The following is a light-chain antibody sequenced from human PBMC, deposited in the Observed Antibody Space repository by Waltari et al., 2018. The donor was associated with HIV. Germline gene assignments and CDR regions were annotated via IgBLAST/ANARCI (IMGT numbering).Light chain of an antibody. V-gene: IGLV2-14*01. Sequence: QSALTQPASVSGSPVQSITISCTGTSDLRHYNSVSWYQPHPGKAPKVIIYEVSNRPSGVSSRFSGSISGNTASLTISGLQAEDEADYFCSSYISSASPEFGGGTKVTVL. CDR1: SDLRHYNS. J-gene: IGLJ3*02. CDR3: SSYISSASPE. CDR2: EVS.